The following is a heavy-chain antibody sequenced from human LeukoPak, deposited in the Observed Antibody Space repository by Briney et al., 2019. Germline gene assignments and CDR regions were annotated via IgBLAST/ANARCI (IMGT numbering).Heavy chain of an antibody. V-gene: IGHV3-30*01. CDR3: ARGDIVVVPAASLHDY. Sequence: GRSLRLSCAASGFTFSSYAMHWVRQAPGKGLEWVAVISYDGSNKYYADSVKGRFTISRDNSKNTLYLQMNSLRAEDTAVYYCARGDIVVVPAASLHDYWGQGTLVTDSS. J-gene: IGHJ4*02. CDR1: GFTFSSYA. D-gene: IGHD2-2*01. CDR2: ISYDGSNK.